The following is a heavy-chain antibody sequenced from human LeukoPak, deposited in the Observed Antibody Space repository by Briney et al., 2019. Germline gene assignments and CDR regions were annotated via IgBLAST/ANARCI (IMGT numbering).Heavy chain of an antibody. CDR1: GFTFSDYY. D-gene: IGHD3-9*01. CDR3: ARGADYDILTGYYNPAEYFQH. CDR2: ISSSGSTI. J-gene: IGHJ1*01. V-gene: IGHV3-11*01. Sequence: GGSLRLSCAASGFTFSDYYMSWIRQAPGKGLEWVSYISSSGSTIYYADSVKCRFTISRDNAKNSLYLQMNSLRAEDTAVYYRARGADYDILTGYYNPAEYFQHWGQGTLVTVSS.